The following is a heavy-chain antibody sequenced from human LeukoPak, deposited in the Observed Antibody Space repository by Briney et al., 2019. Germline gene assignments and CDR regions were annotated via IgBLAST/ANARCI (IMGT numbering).Heavy chain of an antibody. Sequence: PSETLSLTCTVSGGSISSYFWSWIRQSPGKGLEWIGLMYHSGSTNYNPSLKSRVIMSQDTSTNQFSPQVNSVTAADSAVYYCARSFRGYSQGYYYYAMDVWGQGTTVTVFS. CDR3: ARSFRGYSQGYYYYAMDV. CDR2: MYHSGST. D-gene: IGHD5-18*01. CDR1: GGSISSYF. V-gene: IGHV4-59*01. J-gene: IGHJ6*02.